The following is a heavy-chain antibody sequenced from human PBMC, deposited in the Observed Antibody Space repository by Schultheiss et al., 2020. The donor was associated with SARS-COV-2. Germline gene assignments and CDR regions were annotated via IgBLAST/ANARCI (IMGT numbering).Heavy chain of an antibody. CDR3: AKEVNFDY. J-gene: IGHJ4*02. V-gene: IGHV3-30*18. D-gene: IGHD3-10*01. CDR2: ISYDGSNK. Sequence: GGSLRLSCAASGFTFSSYGMHWVRQAPGKGLEWVAVISYDGSNKYYADSVKGRFTISIDNSKNTLYLQMNSLRAEDTAVYYCAKEVNFDYWGQGTLVTVSS. CDR1: GFTFSSYG.